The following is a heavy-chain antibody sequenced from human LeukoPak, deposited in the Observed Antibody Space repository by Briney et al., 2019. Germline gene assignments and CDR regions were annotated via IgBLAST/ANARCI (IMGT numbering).Heavy chain of an antibody. CDR2: IRYDGSNK. CDR3: ARESSHYYDSSGYRVPNWFDP. CDR1: GFTFSSYG. Sequence: GGSLRLSCAASGFTFSSYGMHWVRQAPGKGLEWVAFIRYDGSNKYYADSVKGRFTISRDNAKNSLYLQMNSLRAEDTAVYYCARESSHYYDSSGYRVPNWFDPWGQGTLVTVSS. D-gene: IGHD3-22*01. J-gene: IGHJ5*02. V-gene: IGHV3-30*02.